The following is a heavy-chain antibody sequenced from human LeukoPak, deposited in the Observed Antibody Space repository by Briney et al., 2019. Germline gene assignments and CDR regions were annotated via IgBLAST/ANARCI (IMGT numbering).Heavy chain of an antibody. CDR2: IIPILGIA. V-gene: IGHV1-69*04. D-gene: IGHD5-18*01. J-gene: IGHJ4*02. CDR3: ARVPTAVDTAMVTAY. CDR1: GGTFSSYA. Sequence: ASVKVSCKASGGTFSSYAISWVRQAPGQGLEWMGRIIPILGIANYAQKFQGRVTITADKSTSTAYMELSSLRSEDTAVYYSARVPTAVDTAMVTAYWGQGTLVTVSS.